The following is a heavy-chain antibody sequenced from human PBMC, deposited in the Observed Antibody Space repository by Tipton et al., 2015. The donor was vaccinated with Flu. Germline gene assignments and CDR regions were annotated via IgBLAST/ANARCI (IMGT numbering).Heavy chain of an antibody. Sequence: LRLSCTVSGGSISGYYWTWVRQPPGKGLEWIGYIYYSGSTNYNPSLKSRVTISVDTSNNQFSLQLSSVTAADTAVYYCARFGSVTFETHWGQGTLVTVSS. CDR1: GGSISGYY. CDR2: IYYSGST. J-gene: IGHJ4*02. CDR3: ARFGSVTFETH. D-gene: IGHD3-10*01. V-gene: IGHV4-59*01.